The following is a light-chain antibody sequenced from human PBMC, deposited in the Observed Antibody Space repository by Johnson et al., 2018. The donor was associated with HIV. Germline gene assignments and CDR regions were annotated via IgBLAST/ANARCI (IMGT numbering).Light chain of an antibody. CDR1: SSNIGNNY. Sequence: QSILTQPPSVSAAPGQKVTISCSGSSSNIGNNYVSWYQQLPGTAPKLLIYDNNKRPSGIPDRFSGSKSGTSATLGITGLQTGDEADYYGGTWESSLIAGYVFGAGTKVTVL. V-gene: IGLV1-51*01. CDR2: DNN. J-gene: IGLJ1*01. CDR3: GTWESSLIAGYV.